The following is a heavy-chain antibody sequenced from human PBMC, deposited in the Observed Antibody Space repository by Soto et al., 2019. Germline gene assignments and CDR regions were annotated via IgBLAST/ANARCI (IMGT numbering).Heavy chain of an antibody. CDR3: ARSQGSSTSLEIYYYYYYGMDV. CDR1: GYTFTSYG. V-gene: IGHV1-18*01. D-gene: IGHD2-2*01. Sequence: ASVKVCCKASGYTFTSYGISWVRQAPGQGLEWMGWISAYNGNTNYAQKFQGRVTITTDESTSTAYMELSSLRSEDTAMYYCARSQGSSTSLEIYYYYYYGMDVWGQGTTVTVSS. J-gene: IGHJ6*02. CDR2: ISAYNGNT.